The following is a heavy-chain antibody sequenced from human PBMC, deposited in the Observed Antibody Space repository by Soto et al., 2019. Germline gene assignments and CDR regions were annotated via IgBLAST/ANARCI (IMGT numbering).Heavy chain of an antibody. CDR2: ISYSGTT. CDR3: ASNGRGYSGSDYDY. V-gene: IGHV4-39*01. J-gene: IGHJ4*02. Sequence: SETLSLTCNVSGDSISSSGYHWGWIRQPPGKGLEWIGTISYSGTTYYNPSLKSRVTISVDTSKNHFSLNLSSVTAADTAVYYCASNGRGYSGSDYDYWGQGTLVTVSS. CDR1: GDSISSSGYH. D-gene: IGHD5-12*01.